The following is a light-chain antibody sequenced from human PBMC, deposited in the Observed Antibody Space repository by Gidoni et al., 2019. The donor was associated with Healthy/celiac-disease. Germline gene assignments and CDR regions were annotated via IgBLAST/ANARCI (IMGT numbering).Light chain of an antibody. V-gene: IGLV1-40*01. CDR2: GNS. Sequence: QSVLTQPPSVPAAPGQRVTISCTGSSSNIGAGYDVHWYQQLPGTAPKLLIYGNSNRPSGVPDRFSGSKSGTSASLAITGLQAEDEADYYCQSYDSSLSGSVFGGGTKLTVL. CDR3: QSYDSSLSGSV. CDR1: SSNIGAGYD. J-gene: IGLJ2*01.